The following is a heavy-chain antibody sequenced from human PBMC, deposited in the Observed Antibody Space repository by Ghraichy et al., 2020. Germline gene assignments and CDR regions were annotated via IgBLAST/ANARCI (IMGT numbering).Heavy chain of an antibody. V-gene: IGHV4-31*03. J-gene: IGHJ4*02. CDR3: ARVRYSSGWGLFDY. Sequence: SETLSLTCTVSGGSISSGGYYWSWIRQHPGKGLKWIGYIYYSGSTYYNPSLKSRVTISVDTSKNQFSLKLSSVTAADTAVYYCARVRYSSGWGLFDYWGQGTLVTVSS. CDR2: IYYSGST. CDR1: GGSISSGGYY. D-gene: IGHD6-25*01.